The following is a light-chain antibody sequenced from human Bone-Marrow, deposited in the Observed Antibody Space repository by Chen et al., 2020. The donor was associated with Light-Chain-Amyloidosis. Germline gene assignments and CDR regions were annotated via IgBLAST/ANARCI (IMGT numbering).Light chain of an antibody. CDR3: SSITDSTTWV. CDR1: SSDIGGNKY. CDR2: DVN. J-gene: IGLJ3*02. V-gene: IGLV2-14*01. Sequence: QSALTQPASVSGSPGQSITISCTGSSSDIGGNKYVSWYQQYPGKAPKLMIYDVNNRPSGVSTRFSGSKSGSTASLTISGLQAEDEAAYYCSSITDSTTWVFGGGTKVTVL.